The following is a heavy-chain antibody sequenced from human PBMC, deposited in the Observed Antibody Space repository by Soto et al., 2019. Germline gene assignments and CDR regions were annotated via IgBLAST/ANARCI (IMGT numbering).Heavy chain of an antibody. J-gene: IGHJ4*02. CDR1: GFTFSSYG. CDR2: IWYDGSNK. V-gene: IGHV3-33*01. CDR3: ARERVMATAEPVDY. Sequence: QVQLVESGGGAVQPGRSLRLSCAASGFTFSSYGMHWVRQAPGKGLEWVAVIWYDGSNKYYADSVKGRFTISRDNSKNTLYLQMNSLRAEDTAVYYCARERVMATAEPVDYWGQGTLVTVSS. D-gene: IGHD2-21*01.